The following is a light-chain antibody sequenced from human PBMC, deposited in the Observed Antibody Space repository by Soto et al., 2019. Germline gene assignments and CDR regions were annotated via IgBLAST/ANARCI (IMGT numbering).Light chain of an antibody. CDR2: GAS. J-gene: IGKJ1*01. CDR3: LQDYNYPRT. Sequence: ALPMTQSPSSLSASVGDRVSITCRASQGIRNELGWYQQKPGKAPKLLIYGASSLQSGVPSRFSGSGSGTDFTLTISSLQPEDFATYYCLQDYNYPRTFGQGTKVEIK. CDR1: QGIRNE. V-gene: IGKV1-6*01.